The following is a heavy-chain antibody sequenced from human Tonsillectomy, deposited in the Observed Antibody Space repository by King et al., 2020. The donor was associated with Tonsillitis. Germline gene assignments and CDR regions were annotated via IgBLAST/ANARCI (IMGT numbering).Heavy chain of an antibody. D-gene: IGHD3-3*01. CDR1: GGSMSSGSYY. Sequence: VQLQESGPRLVKPSQTLSLTCTVSGGSMSSGSYYWNWIRQPAGKGLEWIGRIYTNESTDYNPSLKSRFTISVDTSKNQFSLKLSSVTAADTAVYYCASTTIFGVVSIWGQGTLVTVSS. V-gene: IGHV4-61*02. CDR3: ASTTIFGVVSI. CDR2: IYTNEST. J-gene: IGHJ4*02.